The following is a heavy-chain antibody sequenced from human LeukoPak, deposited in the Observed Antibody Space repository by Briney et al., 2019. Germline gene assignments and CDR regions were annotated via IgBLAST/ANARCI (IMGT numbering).Heavy chain of an antibody. CDR3: AHEGTTVTPSY. V-gene: IGHV4-34*01. D-gene: IGHD4-17*01. Sequence: SETLSLTCAVYGGSLSGYYWSWIRQPPGKGLEWIGEINHSGSTNYNPSLKSRVTISVDTSKNQFSLKLSSVAAADTAVYYCAHEGTTVTPSYWGQGTLVTVSS. CDR2: INHSGST. J-gene: IGHJ4*02. CDR1: GGSLSGYY.